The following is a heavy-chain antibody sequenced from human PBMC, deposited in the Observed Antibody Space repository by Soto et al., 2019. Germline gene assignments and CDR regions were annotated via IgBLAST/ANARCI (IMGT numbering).Heavy chain of an antibody. D-gene: IGHD5-18*01. CDR2: INPNSGGT. CDR1: GYTFTGYY. V-gene: IGHV1-2*04. J-gene: IGHJ4*02. Sequence: ASVKVSCKAPGYTFTGYYMHWVRQAPGQGLEWMGWINPNSGGTNYAQKFQGWVTMTRDTSISTAYMELSRLRSDDTAVYCCARDSMDTAMADWGQGTLVTVSS. CDR3: ARDSMDTAMAD.